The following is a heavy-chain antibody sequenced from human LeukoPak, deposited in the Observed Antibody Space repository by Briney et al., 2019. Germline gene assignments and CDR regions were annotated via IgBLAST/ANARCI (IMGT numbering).Heavy chain of an antibody. J-gene: IGHJ4*02. CDR3: AREMSGSYSSGDFDY. D-gene: IGHD1-26*01. V-gene: IGHV1-2*02. CDR2: INPNSGGT. CDR1: GYTFTGYY. Sequence: ASVKVSRKASGYTFTGYYMHWVRQAPGQGLEWMGWINPNSGGTNYAQKFQGRVTMTRDTSISTAYMELSRLRSDDTAVYYCAREMSGSYSSGDFDYWGQGTLVTVSS.